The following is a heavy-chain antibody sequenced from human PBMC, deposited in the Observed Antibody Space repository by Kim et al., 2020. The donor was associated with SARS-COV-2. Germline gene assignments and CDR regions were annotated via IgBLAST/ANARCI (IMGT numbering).Heavy chain of an antibody. J-gene: IGHJ6*02. Sequence: FQGRVTITADKSTSTAYMELSSLRSEDTAVYYCARKRDGYNLYYYGMDVWGQGTTVTVSS. V-gene: IGHV1-69*02. D-gene: IGHD5-12*01. CDR3: ARKRDGYNLYYYGMDV.